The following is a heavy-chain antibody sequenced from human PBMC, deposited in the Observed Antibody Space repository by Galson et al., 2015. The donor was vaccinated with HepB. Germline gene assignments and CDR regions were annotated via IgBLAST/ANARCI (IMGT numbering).Heavy chain of an antibody. Sequence: SVKVSCKASGGSFNNYAISWVRQAPGQVLEWMGGIIPIFATTNYAQKFQGRVTITADESTSTAYMELSSLRSEDTAVYYCARGSGGYDFDYWGQGTLVTVSS. D-gene: IGHD5-12*01. CDR3: ARGSGGYDFDY. CDR2: IIPIFATT. J-gene: IGHJ4*02. CDR1: GGSFNNYA. V-gene: IGHV1-69*13.